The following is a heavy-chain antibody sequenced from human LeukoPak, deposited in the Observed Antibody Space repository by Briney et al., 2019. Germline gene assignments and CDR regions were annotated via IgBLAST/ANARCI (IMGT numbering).Heavy chain of an antibody. CDR3: VREGNYVFDY. D-gene: IGHD3-16*01. J-gene: IGHJ4*02. V-gene: IGHV3-30*03. Sequence: GRSLRLSCAASGFTFSSYGMHWVRQAPGKGLEWVAVISYDGSNKYYADSVKGRFTISRDNSKNTLYLQMNSLRAEDTALYYCVREGNYVFDYWGQGALVTVSS. CDR1: GFTFSSYG. CDR2: ISYDGSNK.